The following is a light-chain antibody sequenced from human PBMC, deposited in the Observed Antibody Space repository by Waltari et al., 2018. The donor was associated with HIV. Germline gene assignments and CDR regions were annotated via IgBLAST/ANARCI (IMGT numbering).Light chain of an antibody. Sequence: QSTLTQPPSVSGSLGQSVTIACSGTSSDIGSSNRVSWYQQPPGPAPKLIIYEVTNRPSGFAVRFSGSKSGNTASLTISGLQAEDEADYYCSSYTTSSTWVFGGGTQLTVL. V-gene: IGLV2-18*02. CDR3: SSYTTSSTWV. J-gene: IGLJ3*02. CDR2: EVT. CDR1: SSDIGSSNR.